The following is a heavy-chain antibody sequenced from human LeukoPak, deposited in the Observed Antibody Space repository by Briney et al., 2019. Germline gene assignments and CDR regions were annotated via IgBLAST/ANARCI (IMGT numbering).Heavy chain of an antibody. CDR2: IYYAGST. Sequence: SETLSLTCTVSGGSISSTSYYWGWIRQPPGKGLEWIGSIYYAGSTYYNPSLKSRVTISVDTSKNQFSLKLYSVTAADTAVCYCARHPGDRSTPADYWGQGTLVTVSS. J-gene: IGHJ4*02. D-gene: IGHD7-27*01. V-gene: IGHV4-39*01. CDR1: GGSISSTSYY. CDR3: ARHPGDRSTPADY.